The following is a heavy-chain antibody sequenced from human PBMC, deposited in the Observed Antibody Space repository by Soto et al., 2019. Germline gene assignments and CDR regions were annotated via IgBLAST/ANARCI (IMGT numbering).Heavy chain of an antibody. D-gene: IGHD2-15*01. J-gene: IGHJ6*02. Sequence: GASVKVSCKASGYTFTGYYMHWVRQAPGQGLEWMGWINPNSGGTNYAQKFQGWVTMTRDTSISTAYMELSRLRSDDTAVYYCARGGTAGYCSVGSCYQPTYYYYGMDVWGQGTTVTVS. V-gene: IGHV1-2*04. CDR1: GYTFTGYY. CDR3: ARGGTAGYCSVGSCYQPTYYYYGMDV. CDR2: INPNSGGT.